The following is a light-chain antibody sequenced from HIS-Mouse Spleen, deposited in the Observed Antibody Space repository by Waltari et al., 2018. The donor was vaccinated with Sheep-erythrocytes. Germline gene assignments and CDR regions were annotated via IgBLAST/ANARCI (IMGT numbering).Light chain of an antibody. CDR2: EGS. J-gene: IGLJ3*02. Sequence: QSALTQPASVSGSPGQSITISCTGTSSDVGSYNLVSWYQQHPGKAPKLMIYEGSKRASGVSTRFSGSKSGNTDSMTISGLQAEDEADYYCCSYAGSSTPWVFGGGTKLTVL. CDR3: CSYAGSSTPWV. V-gene: IGLV2-23*01. CDR1: SSDVGSYNL.